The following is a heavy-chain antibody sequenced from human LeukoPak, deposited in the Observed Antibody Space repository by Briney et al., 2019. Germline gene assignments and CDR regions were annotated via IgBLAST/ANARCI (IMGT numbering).Heavy chain of an antibody. CDR1: GFTFSDYY. Sequence: GGSLRLSCAASGFTFSDYYMSWIRQAPGKGLEWVGRTNSKSNGGTTDFAAPVQGRFTISRDDSKTTLFLQMNSLKTEDTAVYYCTACGDWGQGTLVIVSS. D-gene: IGHD2-21*01. J-gene: IGHJ4*02. CDR2: TNSKSNGGTT. CDR3: TACGD. V-gene: IGHV3-15*01.